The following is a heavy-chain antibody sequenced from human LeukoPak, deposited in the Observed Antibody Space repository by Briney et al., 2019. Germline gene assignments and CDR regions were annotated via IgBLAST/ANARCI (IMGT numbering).Heavy chain of an antibody. V-gene: IGHV4-34*01. Sequence: SGTLSLTCAVSGGPFSDYYWGWIRQPPGKGLEWIGDIHHSGITNYNPSLERRVQMAIDTSRTQFSLTLTSVTAADTAVYYCARARSYEWNYGFYHFDNWGQGTLVTVSS. D-gene: IGHD1-7*01. CDR1: GGPFSDYY. CDR2: IHHSGIT. CDR3: ARARSYEWNYGFYHFDN. J-gene: IGHJ4*02.